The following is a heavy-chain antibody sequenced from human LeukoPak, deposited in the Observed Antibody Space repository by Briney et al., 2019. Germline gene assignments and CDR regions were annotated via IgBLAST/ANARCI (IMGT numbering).Heavy chain of an antibody. J-gene: IGHJ4*02. CDR1: GASINNYY. V-gene: IGHV4-59*01. CDR2: ISYSGNT. D-gene: IGHD3-22*01. Sequence: SETLSLTCTVSGASINNYYWSWIRQPPGKGLEWIGYISYSGNTNYNPSLKSRVTISVDTSKNQFSLKLNSVTAADTAVYYCAREPYYDSGGHIDHWGQGTLVTVSS. CDR3: AREPYYDSGGHIDH.